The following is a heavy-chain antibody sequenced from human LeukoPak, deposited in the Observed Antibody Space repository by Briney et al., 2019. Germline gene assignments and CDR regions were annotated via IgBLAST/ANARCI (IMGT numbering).Heavy chain of an antibody. CDR2: ISGSGDST. V-gene: IGHV3-23*01. J-gene: IGHJ4*02. CDR1: EFTFGSYA. Sequence: PGGSLRLSCAASEFTFGSYAISSVRQTLGTGLQWGSGISGSGDSTYCADSVTRRFTLSRHNAKNTLYLQMNTLRGEDTAIYYCAREFPREVALVSWGQRALGTLSP. D-gene: IGHD5-12*01. CDR3: AREFPREVALVS.